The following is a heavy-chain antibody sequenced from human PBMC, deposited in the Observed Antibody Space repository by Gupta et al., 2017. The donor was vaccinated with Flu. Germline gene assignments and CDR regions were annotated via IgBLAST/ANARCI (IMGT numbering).Heavy chain of an antibody. CDR2: ISSSSSYI. CDR1: GFTFSSYS. J-gene: IGHJ4*02. CDR3: AKTIQWTDLGPFDY. Sequence: EVQLVESGGGLVKPGGSLRLSCAASGFTFSSYSMNWVRQAPGKGLEWVSSISSSSSYIYYADSVKGRFTISRDNAKNSLYLQMNSMRAEDTAVYYCAKTIQWTDLGPFDYWGQGTLVTVSS. D-gene: IGHD6-19*01. V-gene: IGHV3-21*01.